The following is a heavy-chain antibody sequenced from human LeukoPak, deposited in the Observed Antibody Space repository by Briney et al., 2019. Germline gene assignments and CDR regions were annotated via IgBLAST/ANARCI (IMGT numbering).Heavy chain of an antibody. Sequence: GGSLRLSCAASGFTFSSYSMNWVRQAPGKAREWVSSISSSSSYIYYADSVKGRLTISRDNAKNPLYLQMNSLRAEDTAVYYCARGGLWFGELLHYYYYYGMDVCGQRTTVTVSS. V-gene: IGHV3-21*01. CDR3: ARGGLWFGELLHYYYYYGMDV. CDR2: ISSSSSYI. J-gene: IGHJ6*02. D-gene: IGHD3-10*01. CDR1: GFTFSSYS.